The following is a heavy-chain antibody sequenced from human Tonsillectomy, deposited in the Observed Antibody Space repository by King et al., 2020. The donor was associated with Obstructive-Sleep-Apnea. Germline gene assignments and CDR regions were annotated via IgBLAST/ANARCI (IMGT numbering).Heavy chain of an antibody. CDR2: ISNRGNIM. D-gene: IGHD5-18*01. CDR1: GFSFSDYY. J-gene: IGHJ6*02. CDR3: ARERGYSYGLRGKPYYDYGMDV. V-gene: IGHV3-11*01. Sequence: VQLVESGGGLVKPGGSLRLSCAASGFSFSDYYMSWIRQAPGKGLEWVSYISNRGNIMYYADSVKGRFTIARDNAKNSLYLQMNSLRAEDTAVYYCARERGYSYGLRGKPYYDYGMDVWGQGTTVTVSS.